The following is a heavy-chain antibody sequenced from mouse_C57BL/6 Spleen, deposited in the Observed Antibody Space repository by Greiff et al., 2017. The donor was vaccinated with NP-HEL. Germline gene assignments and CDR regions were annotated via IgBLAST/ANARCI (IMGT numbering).Heavy chain of an antibody. V-gene: IGHV1-4*01. CDR3: ARWYDYGGEYYAMDY. D-gene: IGHD2-4*01. J-gene: IGHJ4*01. CDR2: INPSSGYT. CDR1: GYTFTSYT. Sequence: VQLQQSGAELARPGASVKMSCKASGYTFTSYTMHWVKQRPGQGLEWIGYINPSSGYTKYNQKFKDKATLTADKSSSTSYKQLSTLTSEDSAVYYCARWYDYGGEYYAMDYWGQRTSVTVSS.